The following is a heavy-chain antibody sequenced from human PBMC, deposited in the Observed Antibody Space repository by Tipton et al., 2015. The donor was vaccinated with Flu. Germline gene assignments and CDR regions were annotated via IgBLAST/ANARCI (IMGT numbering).Heavy chain of an antibody. CDR3: ARVLGNSYSYGMDV. CDR1: GGPISRDY. J-gene: IGHJ6*02. V-gene: IGHV4-59*01. CDR2: ILYSGIP. D-gene: IGHD1-1*01. Sequence: TLSLTCTVSGGPISRDYWSWIRQPPGMGLEWIGSILYSGIPKYNPSLRSRVTIAVDTSKNQFSLQLSSVTAADTAVYYCARVLGNSYSYGMDVWGQGTTVTVSS.